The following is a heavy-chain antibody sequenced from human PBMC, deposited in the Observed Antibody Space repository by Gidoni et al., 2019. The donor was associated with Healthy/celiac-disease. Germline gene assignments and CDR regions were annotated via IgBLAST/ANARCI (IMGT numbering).Heavy chain of an antibody. J-gene: IGHJ4*02. V-gene: IGHV1-2*06. CDR1: GYPFTGYY. CDR2: INPNSGGT. D-gene: IGHD2-15*01. CDR3: ARVYCSGGSCYPYFDY. Sequence: QVQLVQSGAEVKKPGASVKVSCKASGYPFTGYYMHWVRQAPGQGLEWMGRINPNSGGTNYAQKFQGRVTMTRDTSISTAYMELSRLRSDDTAVYYCARVYCSGGSCYPYFDYWGQGTLVTVSS.